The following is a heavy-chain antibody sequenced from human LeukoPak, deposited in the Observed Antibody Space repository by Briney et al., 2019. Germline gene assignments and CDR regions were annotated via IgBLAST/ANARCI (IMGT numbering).Heavy chain of an antibody. CDR2: INWNGGST. CDR3: AREGDYGDYLDY. V-gene: IGHV3-20*01. CDR1: GFTLDDYG. D-gene: IGHD4-17*01. Sequence: GGSLRLSCAASGFTLDDYGMSWVRQAPGKGLEWVSGINWNGGSTGYADSVKGRFTISRDNAKNSLYLQMSSLRAEDTALYHCAREGDYGDYLDYWGQGTLVTVSS. J-gene: IGHJ4*02.